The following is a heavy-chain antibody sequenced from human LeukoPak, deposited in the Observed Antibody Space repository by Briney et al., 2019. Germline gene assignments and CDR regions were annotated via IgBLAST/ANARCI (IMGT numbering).Heavy chain of an antibody. CDR2: ISSSSKFI. V-gene: IGHV3-21*01. J-gene: IGHJ4*02. CDR3: AGGSSTDSYYFDY. D-gene: IGHD2-2*01. Sequence: GGSLRLSCAASGFTFRYSSMNWVRQAPGKGLEWISSISSSSKFIYYADSVKGRFTISRDNAQNSVYLQMNSLRAEDTAVYFCAGGSSTDSYYFDYWGQGTLVTVSS. CDR1: GFTFRYSS.